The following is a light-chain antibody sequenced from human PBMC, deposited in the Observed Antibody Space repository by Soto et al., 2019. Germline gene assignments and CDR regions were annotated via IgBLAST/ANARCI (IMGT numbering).Light chain of an antibody. J-gene: IGKJ1*01. V-gene: IGKV3-20*01. CDR3: QQYGSAWT. CDR1: ESISNNY. Sequence: EIVMTQSPVTLSVSPGERATLSCRATESISNNYLAWYQQKPGQAPRLLVFRASSRATGIPDRFSGSGSGTDFTLTITRLEPEDFAVYYCQQYGSAWTFGQGTKVDIK. CDR2: RAS.